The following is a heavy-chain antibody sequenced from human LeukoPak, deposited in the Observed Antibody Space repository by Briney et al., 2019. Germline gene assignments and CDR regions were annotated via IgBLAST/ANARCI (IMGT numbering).Heavy chain of an antibody. J-gene: IGHJ3*02. CDR2: IYHSGST. V-gene: IGHV4-4*02. CDR3: ARDVSSGDDAFDI. D-gene: IGHD3-10*01. Sequence: PSETLSLTCAVSGGSISSSHWWNWVRQPPGKGLEWIGEIYHSGSTNYNPSLKSRVTISVDKSKNQFSLKLSSVTAADTAVYYCARDVSSGDDAFDIWGQGTMVTVSS. CDR1: GGSISSSHW.